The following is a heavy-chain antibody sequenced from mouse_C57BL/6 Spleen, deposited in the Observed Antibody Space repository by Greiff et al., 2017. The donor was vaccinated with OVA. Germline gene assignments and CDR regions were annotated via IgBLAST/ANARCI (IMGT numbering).Heavy chain of an antibody. J-gene: IGHJ2*01. V-gene: IGHV1-55*01. Sequence: QVQLQQPGAELVKPGASVKMSCKASGYTFTSYWITWVKQRPGQGLEWIGDIYPGSGSTNYNEKFKSKATLTVDTSSSTAYMQLSSLTSEDSAVYYCARHGSSPYYFDDWGQGTTLTVSS. D-gene: IGHD1-1*01. CDR3: ARHGSSPYYFDD. CDR1: GYTFTSYW. CDR2: IYPGSGST.